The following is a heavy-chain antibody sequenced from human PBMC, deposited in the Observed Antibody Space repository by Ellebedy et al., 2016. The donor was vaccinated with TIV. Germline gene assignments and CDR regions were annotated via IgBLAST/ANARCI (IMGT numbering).Heavy chain of an antibody. D-gene: IGHD3-10*01. J-gene: IGHJ4*02. V-gene: IGHV1-69*13. Sequence: AASVKVSCKASGDTFSIYATNWVRQAPGQGLEWMGGIIPLFGSTNYAQKFQGRVTITADESTRTAYMELSSLRSEDTAVYYCASEESRTLYGSGRPFDYWGQGTLVTVSS. CDR3: ASEESRTLYGSGRPFDY. CDR1: GDTFSIYA. CDR2: IIPLFGST.